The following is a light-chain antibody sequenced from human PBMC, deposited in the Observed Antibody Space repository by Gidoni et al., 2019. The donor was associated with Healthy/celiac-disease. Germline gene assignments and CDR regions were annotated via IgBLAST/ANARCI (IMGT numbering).Light chain of an antibody. J-gene: IGKJ1*01. CDR3: QQSYSTPPGT. V-gene: IGKV1-39*01. CDR1: QSISSY. CDR2: AAS. Sequence: DIQMTQSPSSLSASVGDRVTITCRASQSISSYLNWYQQKPGKAPKLLIYAASSSQSGVPSRFSGSGSGTDFTLTISSLQPEDFATYYCQQSYSTPPGTFGQXTKVEIK.